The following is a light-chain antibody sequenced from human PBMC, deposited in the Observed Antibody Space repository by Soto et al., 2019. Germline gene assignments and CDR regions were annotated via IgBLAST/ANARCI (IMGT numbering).Light chain of an antibody. V-gene: IGLV1-44*01. Sequence: QSVLTQPPSASGTPGQRVTISCSGSSSNIGSNTIHWYHHLPGTAPKLLIYNNNQRPSGVPDRFSGSKSGTSASLAISGLQSEDDADYYCAAWDDNLSGYVFGTGTKVTVL. J-gene: IGLJ1*01. CDR1: SSNIGSNT. CDR2: NNN. CDR3: AAWDDNLSGYV.